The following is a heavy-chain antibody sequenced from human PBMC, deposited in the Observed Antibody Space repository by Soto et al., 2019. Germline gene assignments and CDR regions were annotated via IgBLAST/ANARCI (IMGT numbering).Heavy chain of an antibody. CDR1: GGTFSSYA. Sequence: SVKVSCKXSGGTFSSYAISWVRQAPGQGLEWMGGIIPIFGTANYAQKFQGRVTITADESTSTAYMELSSLRSEDTAVYYCARFEGGAAYYYYYGMDVWGQGTTVTVSS. D-gene: IGHD3-16*01. CDR2: IIPIFGTA. J-gene: IGHJ6*02. V-gene: IGHV1-69*13. CDR3: ARFEGGAAYYYYYGMDV.